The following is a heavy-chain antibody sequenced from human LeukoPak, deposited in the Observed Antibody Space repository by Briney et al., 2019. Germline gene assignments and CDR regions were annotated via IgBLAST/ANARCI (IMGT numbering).Heavy chain of an antibody. Sequence: SGTLSLTCAVSGGSISSGGYSWSWIRQPPGKGLEWIGYIYHSGSTYYNPSLKSRVTISVDRSKNQFSLKLSSVTAADTAVYYCAREKVVGPDSSYFDYWGQGTLVTVSS. CDR1: GGSISSGGYS. D-gene: IGHD2-15*01. V-gene: IGHV4-30-2*01. CDR2: IYHSGST. J-gene: IGHJ4*02. CDR3: AREKVVGPDSSYFDY.